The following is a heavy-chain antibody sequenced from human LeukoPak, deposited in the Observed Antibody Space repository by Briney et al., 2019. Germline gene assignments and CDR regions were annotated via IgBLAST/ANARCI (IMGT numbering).Heavy chain of an antibody. V-gene: IGHV4-30-4*08. CDR1: GGSISSGDYY. CDR3: ARDGRSGSYYKLDY. J-gene: IGHJ4*02. Sequence: SETLSLTCTVSGGSISSGDYYWSWLRQPPGKGLEWIGYIYYSGSTYYNPSLKSRVTISVDTSKNQFSLKLSSVTAADTAVYYCARDGRSGSYYKLDYWGQGTLVTVSS. CDR2: IYYSGST. D-gene: IGHD3-3*01.